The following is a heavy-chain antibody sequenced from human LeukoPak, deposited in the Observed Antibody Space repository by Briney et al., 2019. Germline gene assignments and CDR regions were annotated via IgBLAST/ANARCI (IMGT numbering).Heavy chain of an antibody. CDR3: ARARSRGYCSSTSCYYFDY. V-gene: IGHV4-59*01. J-gene: IGHJ4*02. CDR1: GGSISNYY. CDR2: IYYSGST. Sequence: PSETLSLTCTVSGGSISNYYWSWIRQPPGKGLEWIGYIYYSGSTNYNPSLKSRVTISVDTSKNQFSLKLSPVTAADTAVYYCARARSRGYCSSTSCYYFDYWGQGTLVTASS. D-gene: IGHD2-2*01.